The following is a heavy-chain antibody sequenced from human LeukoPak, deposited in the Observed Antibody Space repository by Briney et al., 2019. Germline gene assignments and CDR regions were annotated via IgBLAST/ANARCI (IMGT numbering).Heavy chain of an antibody. CDR3: GYCSSTSCYENWFDP. CDR2: IDPSDSYT. V-gene: IGHV5-10-1*01. J-gene: IGHJ5*02. Sequence: GESPKISCKGSGYSFTSYWISWVRQMPGKGLEWMGRIDPSDSYTNYSPSFQGHVTISADKSISTAYRQWSSLKASDTAMYYCGYCSSTSCYENWFDPWGQGALVTVSS. CDR1: GYSFTSYW. D-gene: IGHD2-2*01.